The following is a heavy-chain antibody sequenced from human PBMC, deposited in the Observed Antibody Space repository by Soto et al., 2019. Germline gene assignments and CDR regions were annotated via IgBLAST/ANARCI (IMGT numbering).Heavy chain of an antibody. CDR1: GGSISSSSYY. D-gene: IGHD3-9*01. CDR3: ARHNYDILTGYYYNWFDP. Sequence: QLQLQESGPGLVKPSETLSLTCTVSGGSISSSSYYWGWIRQPPGKGLEWIGSIYYSGSTYYNPSLKSRVTISVDTSKNQFSLKLSSLTAADTAVYYCARHNYDILTGYYYNWFDPWGQGTLVTVSS. V-gene: IGHV4-39*01. CDR2: IYYSGST. J-gene: IGHJ5*02.